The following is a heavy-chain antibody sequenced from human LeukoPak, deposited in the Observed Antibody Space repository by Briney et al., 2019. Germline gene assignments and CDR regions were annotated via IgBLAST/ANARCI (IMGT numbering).Heavy chain of an antibody. Sequence: GRSLRLSCAASGFTFSSYGMHWVRQAPGKGLEWVAVIYYGGSIEYYADSVRGRFTISRDNSKKTLYLQMNSLRPEDTAVYYCAKDGGEYCTGSSCYYYYMDVWGKGTTVTVSS. CDR3: AKDGGEYCTGSSCYYYYMDV. CDR1: GFTFSSYG. J-gene: IGHJ6*03. V-gene: IGHV3-30*18. CDR2: IYYGGSIE. D-gene: IGHD2-8*02.